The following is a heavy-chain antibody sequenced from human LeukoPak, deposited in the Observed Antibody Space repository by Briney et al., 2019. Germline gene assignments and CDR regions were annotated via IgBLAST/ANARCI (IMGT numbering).Heavy chain of an antibody. CDR1: GFDFSNYA. CDR3: ASGIRDYYYYGLDV. V-gene: IGHV3-23*01. CDR2: ILGSGLNT. Sequence: PGGSLRLSCAASGFDFSNYAMTWVRQAPGKGLEWVPTILGSGLNTHYADSVKGRFTISRDNSKNTLYLQMNSLRAVDTAVYFCASGIRDYYYYGLDVWGHGTTVTVSS. J-gene: IGHJ6*02.